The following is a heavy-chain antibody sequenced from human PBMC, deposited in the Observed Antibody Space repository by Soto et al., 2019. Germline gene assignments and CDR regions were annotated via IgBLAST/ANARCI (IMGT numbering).Heavy chain of an antibody. J-gene: IGHJ4*02. V-gene: IGHV1-8*01. CDR1: GYTFTSYD. Sequence: ASVKVSCKASGYTFTSYDINWVRQATGQGLGWMGWMNPNRCNTGYAQKFQGRVTMTRNTSISTAYMELSSLRSEDTVVYYCARQRTVAGNDSWGQGTLVTVSS. D-gene: IGHD6-19*01. CDR2: MNPNRCNT. CDR3: ARQRTVAGNDS.